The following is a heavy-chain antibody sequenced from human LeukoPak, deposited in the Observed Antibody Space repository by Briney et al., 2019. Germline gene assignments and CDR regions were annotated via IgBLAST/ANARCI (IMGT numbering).Heavy chain of an antibody. CDR1: GFTFSSYW. D-gene: IGHD3-10*01. CDR3: AREGPGSYYNPFDY. CDR2: INSDGSST. Sequence: PGGSLRLSCAASGFTFSSYWMHWVRQAPGKGLVWVSRINSDGSSTSYADSVKGRFTISRDNAKNTLYLQMNSLRAEDTAVYYCAREGPGSYYNPFDYWGQGTLVTVSS. V-gene: IGHV3-74*01. J-gene: IGHJ4*02.